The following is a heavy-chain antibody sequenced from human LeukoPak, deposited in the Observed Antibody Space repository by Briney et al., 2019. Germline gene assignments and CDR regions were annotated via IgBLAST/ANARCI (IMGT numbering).Heavy chain of an antibody. Sequence: PGVSLRLSCAASGFTFRDSAMYWVRQAPGKGLEYVSVISTDGSRIYYADSVKGRFTISRDNSKNTLYLQMGSLRAEDMAAYYCTRGLAISTSGWYDTFDYWGQGALVTVSS. CDR3: TRGLAISTSGWYDTFDY. CDR1: GFTFRDSA. D-gene: IGHD6-19*01. CDR2: ISTDGSRI. J-gene: IGHJ4*02. V-gene: IGHV3-64*02.